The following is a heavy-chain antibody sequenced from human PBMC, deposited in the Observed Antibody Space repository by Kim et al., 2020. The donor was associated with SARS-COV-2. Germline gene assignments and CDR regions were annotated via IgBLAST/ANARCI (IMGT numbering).Heavy chain of an antibody. CDR3: ARVIWGTYRYTDY. J-gene: IGHJ4*02. D-gene: IGHD3-16*02. Sequence: ASVKVSCKASGYTFTNIAISWVRQAPGQGLEWMGWINTDTGNPTYAQAFTRRFVFSVDTSVTTAYLQISSLEAEDTALYYCARVIWGTYRYTDYWGQGTL. V-gene: IGHV7-4-1*02. CDR2: INTDTGNP. CDR1: GYTFTNIA.